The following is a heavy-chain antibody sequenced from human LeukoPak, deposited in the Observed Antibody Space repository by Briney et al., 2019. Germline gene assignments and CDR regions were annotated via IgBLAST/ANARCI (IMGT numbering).Heavy chain of an antibody. Sequence: GGSLRLSCAASGFTFSTFAMIWVRQPPGKGLEWVSSIFPSGGEIHYADSVKGRFTISRDNSKNTLYLQMNSLRAEDTAVYYCAKDYYDSSGPVDDAFDIWGQGTMVTVSS. V-gene: IGHV3-23*01. CDR3: AKDYYDSSGPVDDAFDI. CDR2: IFPSGGEI. CDR1: GFTFSTFA. J-gene: IGHJ3*02. D-gene: IGHD3-22*01.